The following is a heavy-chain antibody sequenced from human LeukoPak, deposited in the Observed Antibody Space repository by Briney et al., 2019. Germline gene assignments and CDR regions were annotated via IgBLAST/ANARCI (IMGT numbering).Heavy chain of an antibody. CDR1: GSSFTSYW. D-gene: IGHD4-17*01. CDR3: ARHRRSANNWFDP. V-gene: IGHV5-51*01. J-gene: IGHJ5*02. Sequence: GASLKISCKGSGSSFTSYWIGWVRQMPGKGLEGMGIIYPGGSDTRYSPSFQGQVTISADKSISTAYLQWSSLKASDTAMYYCARHRRSANNWFDPWGQGTLVTVSS. CDR2: IYPGGSDT.